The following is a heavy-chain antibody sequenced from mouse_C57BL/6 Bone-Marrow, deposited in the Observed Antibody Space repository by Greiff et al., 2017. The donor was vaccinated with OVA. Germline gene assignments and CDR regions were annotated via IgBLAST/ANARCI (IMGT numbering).Heavy chain of an antibody. CDR3: ARVAGNYLIAY. Sequence: DVQLQESGPGLVKPSQSLSLTCSVTGYSITSGYYWNWNRQFPGNKLEWMGFISYDGSNNYNPSLKNRISITRDTTKNQFFLKLNSVTTEDTATYYCARVAGNYLIAYWGQGTLVTVSA. CDR2: ISYDGSN. V-gene: IGHV3-6*01. CDR1: GYSITSGYY. J-gene: IGHJ3*01. D-gene: IGHD2-1*01.